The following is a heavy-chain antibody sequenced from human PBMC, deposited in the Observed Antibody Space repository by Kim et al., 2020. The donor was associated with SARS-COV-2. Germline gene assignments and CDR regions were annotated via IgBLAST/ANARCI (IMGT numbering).Heavy chain of an antibody. D-gene: IGHD2-21*02. Sequence: GETIYAQKFQGRVTMTEDTSTDTAYMELSSLRSEDTAVYYCATDLGVVVTWGQGTLVTVSS. CDR2: GET. V-gene: IGHV1-24*01. J-gene: IGHJ4*02. CDR3: ATDLGVVVT.